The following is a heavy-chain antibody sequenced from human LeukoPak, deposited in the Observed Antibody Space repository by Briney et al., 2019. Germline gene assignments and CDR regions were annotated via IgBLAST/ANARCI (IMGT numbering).Heavy chain of an antibody. D-gene: IGHD3-10*01. CDR3: ASGTGSGNPFDY. J-gene: IGHJ4*02. CDR1: GGTFSSCA. CDR2: IIPIFGTA. Sequence: SVKVSCKASGGTFSSCAISWVRQAPGQGLEWMGGIIPIFGTANYAQKFQGRVTITADESTSTAYMELSSLRSEDTAVYYCASGTGSGNPFDYWGQGTLVTVSS. V-gene: IGHV1-69*01.